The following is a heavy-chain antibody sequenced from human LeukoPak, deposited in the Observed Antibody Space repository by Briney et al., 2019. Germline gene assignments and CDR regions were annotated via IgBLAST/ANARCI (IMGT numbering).Heavy chain of an antibody. J-gene: IGHJ4*02. CDR1: GFPFNAYW. V-gene: IGHV3-15*01. CDR3: STGGFFLDY. Sequence: GGSLRLSCAASGFPFNAYWMTWVRLAPGRGLEWVGRIKSKPDGGTIDYAAPVKGRFTISRDDSKNTVYLQMNSLKTEDTAVYYCSTGGFFLDYWGQGTLVTVSS. D-gene: IGHD3-22*01. CDR2: IKSKPDGGTI.